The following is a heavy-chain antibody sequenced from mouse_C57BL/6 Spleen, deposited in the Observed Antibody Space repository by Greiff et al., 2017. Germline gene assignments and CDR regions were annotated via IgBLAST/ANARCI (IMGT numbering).Heavy chain of an antibody. V-gene: IGHV1-69*01. CDR3: AGGPFDY. Sequence: VQLQQPGAELVMPGASVKLSCKASGYTFTSYWMHWVKQRPGQGLEWIGEIDPSDSYTNYNQKFKGKSTLTVDKSSSTAYMQLSRRTSEDSAGYYCAGGPFDYWGEGTTLKVSS. CDR1: GYTFTSYW. CDR2: IDPSDSYT. J-gene: IGHJ2*01.